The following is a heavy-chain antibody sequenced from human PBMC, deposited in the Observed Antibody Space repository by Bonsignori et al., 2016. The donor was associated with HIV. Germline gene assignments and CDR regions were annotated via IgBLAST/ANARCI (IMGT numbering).Heavy chain of an antibody. Sequence: VRQAPGKGLEWVANIKQDGSEKYYVDSAKGRFTISRDNDKTSLYLQMNSLKPEDTAIYYCASGEGWTYYYGSGPGRYWGQGTLVTVSS. CDR2: IKQDGSEK. V-gene: IGHV3-7*03. CDR3: ASGEGWTYYYGSGPGRY. J-gene: IGHJ4*02. D-gene: IGHD3-10*01.